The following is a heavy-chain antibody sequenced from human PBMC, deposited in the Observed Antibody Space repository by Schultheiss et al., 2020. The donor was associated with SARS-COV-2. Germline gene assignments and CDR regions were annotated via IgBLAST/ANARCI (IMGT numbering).Heavy chain of an antibody. Sequence: GGSLRLSCAASGFAFNNYGMTWVRQPPGKGLEWVSTISGDGRNTHYADSVRGRFTISRDNAKNSLYLQMNSLRAEDTAIYYCARDSTYCSGDCSFDYWGQGTLVTVSS. V-gene: IGHV3-23*01. CDR2: ISGDGRNT. J-gene: IGHJ4*02. CDR3: ARDSTYCSGDCSFDY. CDR1: GFAFNNYG. D-gene: IGHD2-21*02.